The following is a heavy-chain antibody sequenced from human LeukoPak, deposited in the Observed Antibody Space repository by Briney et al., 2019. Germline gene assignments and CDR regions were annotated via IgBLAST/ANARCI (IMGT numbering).Heavy chain of an antibody. D-gene: IGHD3-3*01. CDR2: ITTYNGKT. CDR1: GYTFTTYG. V-gene: IGHV1-18*01. CDR3: ARDSSTIFGVVAHHY. Sequence: ASVKVPCKASGYTFTTYGISRVRQAPGQGLEWMGWITTYNGKTDYAEKLQDRVTMTIDTSTSTAYMELRSLRSDDTAVYYCARDSSTIFGVVAHHYWGQGTLVTVSS. J-gene: IGHJ4*02.